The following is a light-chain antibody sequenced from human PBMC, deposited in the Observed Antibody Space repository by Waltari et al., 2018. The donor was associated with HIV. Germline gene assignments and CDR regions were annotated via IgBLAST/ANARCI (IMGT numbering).Light chain of an antibody. CDR3: QAWDSSTE. J-gene: IGLJ2*01. Sequence: SYELTQPPSVSVSPGPPASITCPGDKLGDKYACWYQQKPGQSPVLVIYQDSKRPSGIPERFSGSNSGNTATLTISGTQAMDEADYYCQAWDSSTEFGGGTKLTVL. CDR2: QDS. V-gene: IGLV3-1*01. CDR1: KLGDKY.